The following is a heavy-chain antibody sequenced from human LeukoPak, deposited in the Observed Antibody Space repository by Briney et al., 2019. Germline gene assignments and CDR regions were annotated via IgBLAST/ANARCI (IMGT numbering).Heavy chain of an antibody. CDR1: GYSISSGYY. CDR2: IYHSGST. D-gene: IGHD3-10*01. CDR3: ASSRRYYYGSGTYDY. Sequence: SETLSLTCTVSGYSISSGYYWGWIRQPPGKGLEWIGSIYHSGSTYYNPSLKSRVTISVDTSKNQFSLKLSSVTAADTAVYYCASSRRYYYGSGTYDYWGQGTLVTVSS. V-gene: IGHV4-38-2*02. J-gene: IGHJ4*02.